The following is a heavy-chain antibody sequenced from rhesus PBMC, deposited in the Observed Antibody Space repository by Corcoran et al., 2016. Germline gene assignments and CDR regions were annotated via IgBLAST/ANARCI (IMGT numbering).Heavy chain of an antibody. J-gene: IGHJ4*01. Sequence: QVQLVQSGAEVKKPGSSVKVSCKASGYTFTDSYIHWVRPAPRPGLEWMGWINPFNGNTNYAQKFQGRVTMTRDTSTSTAYMELSSLRSEDTAVYYCARGDSSGWYYFDYWGQGVLVTVSS. CDR1: GYTFTDSY. CDR3: ARGDSSGWYYFDY. CDR2: INPFNGNT. V-gene: IGHV1S2*01. D-gene: IGHD6-31*01.